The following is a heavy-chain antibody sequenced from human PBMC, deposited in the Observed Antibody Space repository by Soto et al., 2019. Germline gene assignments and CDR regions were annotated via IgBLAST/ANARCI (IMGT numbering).Heavy chain of an antibody. J-gene: IGHJ4*02. D-gene: IGHD3-22*01. CDR1: GFSFSSYG. V-gene: IGHV3-30*18. CDR3: AKVMNYFEATGYYYHDY. CDR2: ISYDGNKR. Sequence: GGSLRLSCAASGFSFSSYGMHWVRQAPGKGLEWVAVISYDGNKRYYIDSVKGRFTVSRDNSKNTLYLQMNSLSAEDAAVYYCAKVMNYFEATGYYYHDYWGQGTLVTVSS.